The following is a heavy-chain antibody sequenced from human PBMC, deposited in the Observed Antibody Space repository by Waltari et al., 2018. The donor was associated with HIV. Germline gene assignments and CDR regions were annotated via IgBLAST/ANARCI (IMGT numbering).Heavy chain of an antibody. V-gene: IGHV4-61*01. Sequence: QVHLQESGPGRVKPSETLSLNCTVSVGSVTGGCYYWSWTRQSPGKGLDWVAYMYHSGTTHYNSSLWGRVTMSVDTSARQISLQLKSVTAADTAVYFWARYIWGAYRYFDLWGRGTLVTVSS. J-gene: IGHJ2*01. CDR2: MYHSGTT. CDR1: VGSVTGGCYY. D-gene: IGHD3-16*02. CDR3: ARYIWGAYRYFDL.